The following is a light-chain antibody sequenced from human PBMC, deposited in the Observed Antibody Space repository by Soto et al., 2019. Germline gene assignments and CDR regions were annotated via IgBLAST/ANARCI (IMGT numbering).Light chain of an antibody. V-gene: IGLV2-11*01. CDR3: CSYAGSYTVYV. Sequence: QSALTQPRSVSGSPGQSVTISCTVTSSDVGGYDYVSWYQQHPGKAPKLMIYDVTKRPSGVPDRFSGSKSGNTASLTISGLQAEDEADYYCCSYAGSYTVYVLGAGTKLTVL. J-gene: IGLJ1*01. CDR1: SSDVGGYDY. CDR2: DVT.